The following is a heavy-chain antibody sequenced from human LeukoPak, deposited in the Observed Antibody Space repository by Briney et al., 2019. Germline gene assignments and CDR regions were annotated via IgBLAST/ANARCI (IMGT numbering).Heavy chain of an antibody. CDR1: TFTVSSNY. CDR2: IYSGGST. CDR3: AKASGGSCYSSCGY. J-gene: IGHJ4*02. D-gene: IGHD2-15*01. V-gene: IGHV3-53*01. Sequence: RGSLRLSCAASTFTVSSNYMSWVRHPPGKGLEWVSVIYSGGSTYYANCVTGRFTISRDNSKNTLYLQMNSLRADDTAVYYCAKASGGSCYSSCGYWGQGTLVTVSS.